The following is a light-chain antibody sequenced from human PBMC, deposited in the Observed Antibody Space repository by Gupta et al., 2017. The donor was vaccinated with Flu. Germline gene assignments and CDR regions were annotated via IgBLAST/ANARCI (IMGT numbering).Light chain of an antibody. V-gene: IGLV2-11*01. J-gene: IGLJ2*01. CDR2: DVS. CDR3: CSYAGSYSFV. Sequence: QSALTQPRSVSGSPGQSVTISCTGTGSDVGGYNYVSWYRQHPGEAPKLIVSDVSKRPSGVPDRFSGSKSGNTASLTISGLQGDDEADYYCCSYAGSYSFVFGGGTKLTVL. CDR1: GSDVGGYNY.